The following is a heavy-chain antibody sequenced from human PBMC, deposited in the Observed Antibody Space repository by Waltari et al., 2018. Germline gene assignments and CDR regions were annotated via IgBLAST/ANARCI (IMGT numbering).Heavy chain of an antibody. V-gene: IGHV3-23*04. CDR2: ISGSGGST. J-gene: IGHJ4*02. CDR3: ARVLHYDILTGYYPEPYFDY. Sequence: EVQLVESGGGLVQPGGSLRLSCAASGFTVSSNYMSWVRQAPGQGLEWVSAISGSGGSTYYADSVKGRFTISRDNSKNTLYLQMNSLRAEDTAVYYCARVLHYDILTGYYPEPYFDYWGQGTLVTVSS. D-gene: IGHD3-9*01. CDR1: GFTVSSNY.